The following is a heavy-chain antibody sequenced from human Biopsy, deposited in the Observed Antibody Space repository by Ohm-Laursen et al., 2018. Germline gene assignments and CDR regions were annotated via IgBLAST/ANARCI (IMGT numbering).Heavy chain of an antibody. CDR2: IFNSANA. D-gene: IGHD3-22*01. CDR3: ARGDYFDSNGYFWFDP. V-gene: IGHV4-31*01. Sequence: SQTLSLTCTVSGGSISSGGSYWSWIRQRPGKGLEWIGYIFNSANAYYNPSLKNLITISGDTSENQFSLKLNSVTAADTAVYYCARGDYFDSNGYFWFDPWGQGTLVTVSS. J-gene: IGHJ5*02. CDR1: GGSISSGGSY.